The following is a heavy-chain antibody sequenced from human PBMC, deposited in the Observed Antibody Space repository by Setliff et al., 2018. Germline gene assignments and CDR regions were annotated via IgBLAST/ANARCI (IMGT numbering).Heavy chain of an antibody. CDR3: AGQGPIFGSGLIPGFDQ. CDR2: LSDDGSNE. Sequence: QTGGSLRLSCAASGFTVSSFSMHWVRQAPVKGLDWVATLSDDGSNEFYADSVKGRFTTSRDNSKNTLSLQMSSLRAEDTAIYFCAGQGPIFGSGLIPGFDQWGQGTMVTVSS. CDR1: GFTVSSFS. V-gene: IGHV3-30*03. J-gene: IGHJ4*02. D-gene: IGHD3-3*01.